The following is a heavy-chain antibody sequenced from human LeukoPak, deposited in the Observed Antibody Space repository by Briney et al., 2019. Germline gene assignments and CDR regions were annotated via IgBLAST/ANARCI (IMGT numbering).Heavy chain of an antibody. V-gene: IGHV1-69*13. J-gene: IGHJ6*03. Sequence: VKVSCKASGYTFTGYYMHWVRQAPGQGLEWMGGIIPIFGTANYAQKFQGRVTITADESTSTAYMELSSLRSEDTAVYYCARVRLYYGSGSGYYYMDVWGKGTTVTISS. D-gene: IGHD3-10*01. CDR1: GYTFTGYY. CDR2: IIPIFGTA. CDR3: ARVRLYYGSGSGYYYMDV.